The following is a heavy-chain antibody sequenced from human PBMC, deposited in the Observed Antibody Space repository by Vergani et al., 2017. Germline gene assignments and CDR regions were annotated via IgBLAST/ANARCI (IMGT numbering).Heavy chain of an antibody. CDR1: GFSFKDYA. J-gene: IGHJ5*01. CDR2: ISGPGGFT. CDR3: AKSASVSMSLPNWFES. V-gene: IGHV3-23*01. Sequence: EVRLLESGGDLLQSGESLKISCAASGFSFKDYAMSWVRQAPGKGLEWVSGISGPGGFTFYADSVKGRFTISRDNYKNTLYLQMSSLRADDTAVYYCAKSASVSMSLPNWFESWGQGTHVTVS.